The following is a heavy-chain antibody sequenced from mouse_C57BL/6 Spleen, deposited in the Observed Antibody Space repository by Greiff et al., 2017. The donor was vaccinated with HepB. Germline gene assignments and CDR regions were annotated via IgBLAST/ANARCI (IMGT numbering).Heavy chain of an antibody. CDR3: ARQPLYYYGSSYYAMDY. D-gene: IGHD1-1*01. J-gene: IGHJ4*01. V-gene: IGHV5-9*01. CDR1: GFTFSSYT. Sequence: EVKVVESGGGLVKPGGSLKLSCAASGFTFSSYTMSWVRQTPEKRLEWVATISGGGGNTYYPDSVKGRFTISRDNAKNTLYLQMSSLRSEDTALYYCARQPLYYYGSSYYAMDYWGQGTSVTVSS. CDR2: ISGGGGNT.